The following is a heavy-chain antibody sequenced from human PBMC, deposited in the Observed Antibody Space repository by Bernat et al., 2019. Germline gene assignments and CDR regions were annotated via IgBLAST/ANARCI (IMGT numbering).Heavy chain of an antibody. CDR2: IIPIFGTA. V-gene: IGHV1-69*01. J-gene: IGHJ6*02. CDR3: ARVRFRSYYYGSGSYYNGVLLSYGMDV. Sequence: QVQLVQSGAEVKKPGSSVKVSCKASGGTFSSYAISWVRQAPGQGLEWMVGIIPIFGTANYAQKFQGRVTITADESTSTAYMELSSLRSEDTAVYYCARVRFRSYYYGSGSYYNGVLLSYGMDVWGQGTTVTVSS. CDR1: GGTFSSYA. D-gene: IGHD3-10*01.